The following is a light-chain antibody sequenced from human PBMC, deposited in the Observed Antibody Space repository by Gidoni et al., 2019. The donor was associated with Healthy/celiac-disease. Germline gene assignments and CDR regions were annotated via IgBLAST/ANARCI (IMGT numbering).Light chain of an antibody. CDR3: MQALPTPLT. Sequence: ESVMTQSPLSLPVTPGEPASTSCRSSQSLLHSNGYNYLDWYLQKPGQSPQLLIYLGSNRASGVPDRFRGSGSGTDFTLKISRVEAEDVGVYYCMQALPTPLTFGQGTKVELK. V-gene: IGKV2-28*01. J-gene: IGKJ1*01. CDR1: QSLLHSNGYNY. CDR2: LGS.